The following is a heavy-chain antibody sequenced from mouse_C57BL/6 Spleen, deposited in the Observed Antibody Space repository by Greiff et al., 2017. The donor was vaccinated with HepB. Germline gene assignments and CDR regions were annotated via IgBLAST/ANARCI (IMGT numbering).Heavy chain of an antibody. CDR1: GYSITSGYY. Sequence: EVKVEESGPGLVKPSQSLSLPCSVTGYSITSGYYWNWIRQFPGNKLEWMGYISYDGSNNYNPSLKNRISITRDTSKNQFFLKLNSVTTEDTATYYCARDYDYDNAWFAYWGQGTLVTVSA. V-gene: IGHV3-6*01. J-gene: IGHJ3*01. CDR3: ARDYDYDNAWFAY. D-gene: IGHD2-4*01. CDR2: ISYDGSN.